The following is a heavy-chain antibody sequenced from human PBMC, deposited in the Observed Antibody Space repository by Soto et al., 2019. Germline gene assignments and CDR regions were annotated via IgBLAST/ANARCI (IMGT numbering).Heavy chain of an antibody. Sequence: GGSLRLSCAASGFTFSSYSMNWVRQAPGKGLEWVSYISSSSSTIYYADSVKGRFTISRDNAKNSLYLQMNSLRDEDTAVYYCARDVTYYYDSSGFDYWGQGTLVTVSS. D-gene: IGHD3-22*01. CDR1: GFTFSSYS. CDR2: ISSSSSTI. J-gene: IGHJ4*02. CDR3: ARDVTYYYDSSGFDY. V-gene: IGHV3-48*02.